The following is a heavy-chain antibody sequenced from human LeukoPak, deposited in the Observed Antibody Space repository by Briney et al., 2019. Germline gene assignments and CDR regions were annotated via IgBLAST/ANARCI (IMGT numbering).Heavy chain of an antibody. CDR2: MNPNSGNT. CDR3: ARDRDTIFGVVIIDHYAFDI. D-gene: IGHD3-3*01. Sequence: ASVKVSCKASGYTFTSYDINWVRQATGQGLEWMGWMNPNSGNTGYAQKFQGRVTITRNTSISTAYMELSSLRSEDTAVYYCARDRDTIFGVVIIDHYAFDIWGQGTMVTVSS. CDR1: GYTFTSYD. J-gene: IGHJ3*02. V-gene: IGHV1-8*03.